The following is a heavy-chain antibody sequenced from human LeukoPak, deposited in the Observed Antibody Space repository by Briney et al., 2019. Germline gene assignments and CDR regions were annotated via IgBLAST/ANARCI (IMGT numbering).Heavy chain of an antibody. V-gene: IGHV3-21*01. CDR3: ARGPTTVSVDY. J-gene: IGHJ4*02. CDR2: ISCSSSYI. D-gene: IGHD4-17*01. CDR1: GFTFSSYS. Sequence: EAGGSLRLSCAASGFTFSSYSMNWVRQAPGKGLEWVSSISCSSSYIYYADSVKGRFTISRDNAKNSLYLQMNSLRAEDTAVYYCARGPTTVSVDYWGQGTLVTVSS.